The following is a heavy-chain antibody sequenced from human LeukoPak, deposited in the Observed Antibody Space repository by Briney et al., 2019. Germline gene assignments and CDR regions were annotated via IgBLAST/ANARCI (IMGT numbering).Heavy chain of an antibody. CDR2: INPNSGGT. CDR1: GYTFTGCY. V-gene: IGHV1-2*02. CDR3: ARDFEGDTAMVTGFDY. D-gene: IGHD5-18*01. Sequence: GASVKVSCKASGYTFTGCYMHWVRQAPGQGLEWMGWINPNSGGTNYAQKFQGRVTMTRDTSISTAYMELSRLRSDDTAVYYCARDFEGDTAMVTGFDYWGQGTLVTVSS. J-gene: IGHJ4*02.